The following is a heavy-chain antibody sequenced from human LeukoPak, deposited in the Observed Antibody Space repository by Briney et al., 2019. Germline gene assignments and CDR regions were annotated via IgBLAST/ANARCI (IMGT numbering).Heavy chain of an antibody. D-gene: IGHD4-11*01. CDR2: IFHNGSS. Sequence: SGTLSLTCVVSGGSISSGNWWSWVRQPPGMGLEWIGEIFHNGSSNYNPSLKSRVTISVDRSKDQFSLKLSSVTAADTAVYYCATTYSNYYYDYLDVWGKGTTVTVSS. J-gene: IGHJ6*03. CDR3: ATTYSNYYYDYLDV. CDR1: GGSISSGNW. V-gene: IGHV4-4*02.